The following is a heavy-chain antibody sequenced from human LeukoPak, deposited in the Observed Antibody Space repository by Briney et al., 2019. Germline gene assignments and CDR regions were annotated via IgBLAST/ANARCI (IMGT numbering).Heavy chain of an antibody. CDR3: ARDTAYYDILTGYAHWYFDL. V-gene: IGHV3-30-3*01. D-gene: IGHD3-9*01. Sequence: GRSLRLSCAASGFTFSSYAMHWVRQAPGKGLEWVAVISYDGSNKYYADSVKGRFTISRDNSKNTLYLQMISLRVEDTAVYYCARDTAYYDILTGYAHWYFDLWGRGTLVTVSS. J-gene: IGHJ2*01. CDR1: GFTFSSYA. CDR2: ISYDGSNK.